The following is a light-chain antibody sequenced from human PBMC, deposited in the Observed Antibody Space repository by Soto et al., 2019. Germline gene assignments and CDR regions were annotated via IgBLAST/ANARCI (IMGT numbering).Light chain of an antibody. V-gene: IGKV3-11*01. J-gene: IGKJ5*01. Sequence: VLSQSVATVSLSTGERATLSCRASQSVSSYLAWYQQKPGQAPRLLIYDASNRSTGIPARFSGSGSGTDFTLTISSLEPEDLAVYYCQQRSNWPLITFAQ. CDR2: DAS. CDR3: QQRSNWPLIT. CDR1: QSVSSY.